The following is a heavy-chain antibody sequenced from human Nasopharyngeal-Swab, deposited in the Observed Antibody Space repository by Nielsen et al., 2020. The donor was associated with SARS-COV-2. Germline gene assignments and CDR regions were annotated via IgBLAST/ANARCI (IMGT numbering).Heavy chain of an antibody. CDR3: AKEGDIVVVPAATKNRRGRREQNFDY. V-gene: IGHV3-30*02. CDR2: IRYDGSNK. J-gene: IGHJ4*02. Sequence: WIRQPPGKGLEWVAFIRYDGSNKCYADSVKGRFTISRDNSKNTLYLQMNSLRAEDTAVYYCAKEGDIVVVPAATKNRRGRREQNFDYWGQGTLVTVSS. D-gene: IGHD2-2*01.